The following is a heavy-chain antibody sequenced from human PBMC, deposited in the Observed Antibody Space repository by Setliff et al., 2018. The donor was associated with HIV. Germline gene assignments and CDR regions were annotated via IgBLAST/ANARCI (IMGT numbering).Heavy chain of an antibody. J-gene: IGHJ5*02. V-gene: IGHV4-31*03. CDR3: ARSTYYFDSSGYKYNWFDP. CDR2: IYYSGST. CDR1: GGSIGSGGYY. Sequence: ASETLSLTCTVSGGSIGSGGYYWSWIRQHPGKGLEWIGYIYYSGSTYYNPSFKRRLSISVDTSKNQSSLKLSSVTAADTAVYYCARSTYYFDSSGYKYNWFDPWGQGTRVTVSS. D-gene: IGHD3-22*01.